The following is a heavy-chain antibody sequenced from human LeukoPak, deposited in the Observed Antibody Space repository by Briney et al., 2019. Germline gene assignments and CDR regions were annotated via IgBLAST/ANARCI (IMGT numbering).Heavy chain of an antibody. CDR1: GYTFTNYG. Sequence: ASVKVSCKASGYTFTNYGISWVRQAPGQGLEWMAWISANNGETRYAQNFQGRVTMTTDTSTSTAYMELRSLRSDDTAVYYCARVPPSAHQMLSSDYWGQGTQVTVPS. D-gene: IGHD2-2*01. CDR2: ISANNGET. J-gene: IGHJ4*02. CDR3: ARVPPSAHQMLSSDY. V-gene: IGHV1-18*04.